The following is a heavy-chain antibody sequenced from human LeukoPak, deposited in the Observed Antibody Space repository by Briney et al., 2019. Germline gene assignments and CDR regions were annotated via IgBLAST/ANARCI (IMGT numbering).Heavy chain of an antibody. Sequence: GGSLRLSCAASGFTFDDYTMHWVRQAPGKGLEWISLITWDGSRSYYAGSVKGRFTISRDNRKHSLYLQRKSLRTEDTAFYYGAKGPTYSSSWYAALDNWGQGTLVTVSS. J-gene: IGHJ4*02. CDR3: AKGPTYSSSWYAALDN. V-gene: IGHV3-43*01. D-gene: IGHD6-13*01. CDR1: GFTFDDYT. CDR2: ITWDGSRS.